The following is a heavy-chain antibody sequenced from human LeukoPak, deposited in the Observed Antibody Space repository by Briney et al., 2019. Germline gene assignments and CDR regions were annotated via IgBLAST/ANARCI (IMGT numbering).Heavy chain of an antibody. CDR2: ISAYNGNT. Sequence: GASVKVSCKASGYTFTGYYMHWVRQAPGQGLEWMGWISAYNGNTSYAQKLQGRVTMTTDTSTSTAYMELRSLRSDDTAVYYCARDLKDCSGGSCYSLYYYYYMDVWGKGTTVTVSS. D-gene: IGHD2-15*01. CDR3: ARDLKDCSGGSCYSLYYYYYMDV. CDR1: GYTFTGYY. J-gene: IGHJ6*03. V-gene: IGHV1-18*04.